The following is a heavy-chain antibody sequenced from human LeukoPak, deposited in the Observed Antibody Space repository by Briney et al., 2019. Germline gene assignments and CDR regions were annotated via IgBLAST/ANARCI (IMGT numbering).Heavy chain of an antibody. J-gene: IGHJ3*02. V-gene: IGHV3-53*04. CDR3: AKASGSYYLDAFDI. CDR2: IYSGGST. D-gene: IGHD1-26*01. CDR1: GFTFSSYA. Sequence: GGSLRLSCAASGFTFSSYAMSWVRQAPGKGLEWVSVIYSGGSTYYADSVKGRFTISRHNSKNTLYLQMNSLRAEDTAVYYCAKASGSYYLDAFDIWGQGTMVTVSS.